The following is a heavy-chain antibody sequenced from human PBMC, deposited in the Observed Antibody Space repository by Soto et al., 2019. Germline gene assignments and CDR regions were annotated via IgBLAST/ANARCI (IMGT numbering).Heavy chain of an antibody. CDR3: ARDQVYGGEHDAFDI. Sequence: QVQLVQSGAEVKKPGSSVKVSCKASGGTFSSYTISWVRQAPGQGLEWMGRIIPILGIANYAQKFQGRVTITADKSTSTAYMERSSLSSEDTAVYYCARDQVYGGEHDAFDIWGQGTMVTVSS. J-gene: IGHJ3*02. CDR1: GGTFSSYT. D-gene: IGHD4-17*01. CDR2: IIPILGIA. V-gene: IGHV1-69*08.